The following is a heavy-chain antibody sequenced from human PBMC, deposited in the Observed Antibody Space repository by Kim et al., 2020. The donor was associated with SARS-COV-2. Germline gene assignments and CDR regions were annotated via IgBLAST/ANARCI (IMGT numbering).Heavy chain of an antibody. V-gene: IGHV4-39*01. CDR3: ASRRYYYDSSGYC. J-gene: IGHJ4*02. Sequence: YTPALKSRVTISVDTSKNQFSLKLSSVTAADTAVYYCASRRYYYDSSGYCWGQGTLVTVSS. D-gene: IGHD3-22*01.